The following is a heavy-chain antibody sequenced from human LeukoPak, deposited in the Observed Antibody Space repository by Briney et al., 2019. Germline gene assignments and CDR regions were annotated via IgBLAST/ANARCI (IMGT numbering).Heavy chain of an antibody. J-gene: IGHJ4*02. V-gene: IGHV3-15*01. D-gene: IGHD3-16*01. Sequence: GGSLRLSCAASGLTFSNAWMGWVRQAPGEGLEGVGRIKRKTDGETTEYVAPVKGRFTISRDHSKNTLYLQMNSLKTEDTGVYYCATASSGLFYWGQGTLVTVSS. CDR1: GLTFSNAW. CDR2: IKRKTDGETT. CDR3: ATASSGLFY.